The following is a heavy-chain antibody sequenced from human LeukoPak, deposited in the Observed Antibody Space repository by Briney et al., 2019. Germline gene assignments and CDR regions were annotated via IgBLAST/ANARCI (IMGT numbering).Heavy chain of an antibody. J-gene: IGHJ4*02. Sequence: SETLSLTCTVSGGSISSSSYYWGWIRQPPGTGLEWIGEINHSGSTNYNPSLKSRVTISVDTSKNQFSLKLSSVTAADTAVYYCASNTISSSGDYFDYWGQGTLVTVSS. V-gene: IGHV4-39*07. CDR3: ASNTISSSGDYFDY. CDR2: INHSGST. CDR1: GGSISSSSYY. D-gene: IGHD6-6*01.